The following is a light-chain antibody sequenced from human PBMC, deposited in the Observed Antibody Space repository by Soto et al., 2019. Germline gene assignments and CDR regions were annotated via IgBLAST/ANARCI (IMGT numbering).Light chain of an antibody. CDR2: RNN. J-gene: IGLJ7*01. Sequence: QSVLTQPPSASGTPGQRVTISCSGSSSNIGSNYVYWYQQLPGTAPKLLSYRNNQRPSGVPDRFSGSKSGTSASLAISGHRSEDEADYYCAAWDDSLSGPVFGGGTQLTVL. CDR1: SSNIGSNY. CDR3: AAWDDSLSGPV. V-gene: IGLV1-47*01.